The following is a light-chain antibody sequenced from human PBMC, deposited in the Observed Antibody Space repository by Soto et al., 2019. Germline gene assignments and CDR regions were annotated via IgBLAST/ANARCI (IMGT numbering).Light chain of an antibody. CDR2: GAS. CDR1: QSVSSSY. J-gene: IGKJ5*01. Sequence: EIVLTQSPGTLSLSPGERATLSCRASQSVSSSYLAWYQQKPGQAPRLLIYGASSRLTGIPDRFSGSGSGTDFTLTISRLEPEDFSVYYCQQYGSSPRITFGQGTRLEIK. CDR3: QQYGSSPRIT. V-gene: IGKV3-20*01.